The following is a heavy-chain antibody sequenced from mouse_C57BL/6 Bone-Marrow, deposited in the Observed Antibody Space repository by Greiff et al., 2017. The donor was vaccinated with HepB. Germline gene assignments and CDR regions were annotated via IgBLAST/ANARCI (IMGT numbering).Heavy chain of an antibody. CDR3: ARVVATDYAMDY. V-gene: IGHV5-17*01. J-gene: IGHJ4*01. Sequence: EVQLQQSGGGLVKPGGSLKLSCAASGFTFSDYGMHWVRQAPEKGLEWVAYISSGSSTIYYADTVKGRFTISRDNAKNTLFLQMTSLRSEDTAMYYCARVVATDYAMDYWGQGTSVTVSS. CDR1: GFTFSDYG. CDR2: ISSGSSTI. D-gene: IGHD1-1*01.